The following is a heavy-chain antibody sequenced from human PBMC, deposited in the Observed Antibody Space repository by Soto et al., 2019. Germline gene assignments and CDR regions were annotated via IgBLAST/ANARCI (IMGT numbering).Heavy chain of an antibody. CDR1: GFTVSSNY. CDR2: IYSGGST. CDR3: ARIYSSGWYVTDY. J-gene: IGHJ4*02. V-gene: IGHV3-53*01. D-gene: IGHD6-19*01. Sequence: GGSLRLSCAASGFTVSSNYMSWVRQAPGKGLEWVSVIYSGGSTYYADSVKGRFTISRDNSKNTLYLQMNSLRAEDTAVYYCARIYSSGWYVTDYWGQGTLVTVS.